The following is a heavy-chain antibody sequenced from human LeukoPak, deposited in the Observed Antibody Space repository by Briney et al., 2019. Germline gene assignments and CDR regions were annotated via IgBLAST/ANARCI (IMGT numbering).Heavy chain of an antibody. D-gene: IGHD4-17*01. J-gene: IGHJ4*02. CDR3: AKVGDYGDYALDY. V-gene: IGHV3-21*01. Sequence: GGSLRLSCAASGFTFSTYSMNWVRQAPGKGLEWVSSISSSSSSIYYSDSVKGRFTISRDNSKNTLYLQMNSLRAEDTAVYYCAKVGDYGDYALDYWGQGTLVTVSS. CDR1: GFTFSTYS. CDR2: ISSSSSSI.